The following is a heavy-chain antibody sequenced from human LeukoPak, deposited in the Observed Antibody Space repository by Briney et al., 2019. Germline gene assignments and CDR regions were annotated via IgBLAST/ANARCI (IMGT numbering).Heavy chain of an antibody. J-gene: IGHJ4*02. Sequence: GGSLRLSCAASGFAFSDYYMSWIRQAPGKGLDWLSYISISGSDTFYADSVSGRFTISRDNAKNSLFLQMNSLRVEDTAVYYCARGNNTFEMATLALDHWGQGALVTVSS. CDR3: ARGNNTFEMATLALDH. D-gene: IGHD5-24*01. V-gene: IGHV3-11*01. CDR2: ISISGSDT. CDR1: GFAFSDYY.